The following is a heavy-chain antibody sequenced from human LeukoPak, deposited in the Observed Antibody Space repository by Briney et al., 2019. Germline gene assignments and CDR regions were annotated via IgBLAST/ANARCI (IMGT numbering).Heavy chain of an antibody. CDR3: ARENDKTSSPDAFDI. CDR2: IYSGGST. Sequence: GGSLRLSCAASGFTVSSNYMSWVRQAPGKGLERVSVIYSGGSTYYADSVKGRFTISRDNSKNTLYLQMNSLRAEDTAVYYCARENDKTSSPDAFDIWGQGTMVTVSS. V-gene: IGHV3-66*01. D-gene: IGHD3-22*01. J-gene: IGHJ3*02. CDR1: GFTVSSNY.